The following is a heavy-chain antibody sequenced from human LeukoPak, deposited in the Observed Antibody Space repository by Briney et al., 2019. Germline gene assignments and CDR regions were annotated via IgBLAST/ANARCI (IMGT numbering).Heavy chain of an antibody. J-gene: IGHJ6*02. CDR3: ATWAFYHSLDV. Sequence: GGSLRLSCEASGFTFDAYAMHWVRQAPGKGLEWVSLINKDGSATYYADSVKGRFAISRDNSKNSLYLQMNSLRSEDTALYYCATWAFYHSLDVWGQGTTVTVSS. CDR1: GFTFDAYA. V-gene: IGHV3-43*02. D-gene: IGHD1-26*01. CDR2: INKDGSAT.